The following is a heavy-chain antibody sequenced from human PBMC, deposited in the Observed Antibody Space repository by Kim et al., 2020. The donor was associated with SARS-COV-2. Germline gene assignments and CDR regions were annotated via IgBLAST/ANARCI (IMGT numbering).Heavy chain of an antibody. CDR1: GFTFSSYW. V-gene: IGHV3-7*03. Sequence: GGSLRLSCAASGFTFSSYWMSWVRQAPGKGLEWVANIKQDGSEKYYVDSVKGRFTISRDNAKNSLYLQMNSLRAEDTAVYYCAGDYHLLLWFGELSRADAFDIWGQGTMVTVSS. CDR3: AGDYHLLLWFGELSRADAFDI. J-gene: IGHJ3*02. D-gene: IGHD3-10*01. CDR2: IKQDGSEK.